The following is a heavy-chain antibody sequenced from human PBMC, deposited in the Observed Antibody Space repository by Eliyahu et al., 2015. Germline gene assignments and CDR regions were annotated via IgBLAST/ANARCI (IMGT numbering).Heavy chain of an antibody. V-gene: IGHV4-39*01. CDR3: ARQGRGGDYDS. D-gene: IGHD3-22*01. J-gene: IGHJ5*01. CDR1: GDSITTSSYS. Sequence: QVQLQESGPGLVKPSETLSLTCSLSGDSITTSSYSWAWIRQPPGKGLEWIGTLFYRGSTQYRPSLKHRVSISVDASKNQFSLRLPFVTAADTAVYYCARQGRGGDYDSWGQGALVIVSS. CDR2: LFYRGST.